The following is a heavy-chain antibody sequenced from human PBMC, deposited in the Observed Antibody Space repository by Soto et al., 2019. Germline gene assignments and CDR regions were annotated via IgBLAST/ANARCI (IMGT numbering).Heavy chain of an antibody. D-gene: IGHD6-13*01. CDR1: GVNFSSYA. J-gene: IGHJ4*02. V-gene: IGHV1-69*13. CDR2: IIPIFGTA. CDR3: ARDQAGQGSSWHGDFDY. Sequence: SVKASCKDSGVNFSSYAISWVRQAPGQGLEWMGGIIPIFGTANYAQKFQGIVTITADESTSTAYMELSSLRSEDTAVYYCARDQAGQGSSWHGDFDYWGQGTLVTVS.